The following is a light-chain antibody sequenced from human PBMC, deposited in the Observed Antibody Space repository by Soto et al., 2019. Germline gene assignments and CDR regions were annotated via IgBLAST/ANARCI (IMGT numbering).Light chain of an antibody. CDR1: QSVLFSSDNSNY. Sequence: DIVMTQSPDSLAVSLGERATLNCESSQSVLFSSDNSNYLAWYQQKPGQPPKLLLYWASTRESGVPERFSGSGSGTEFSLTISSLQAEDVAVYYCQQYYITPITFGQGTRLEIK. CDR2: WAS. J-gene: IGKJ5*01. V-gene: IGKV4-1*01. CDR3: QQYYITPIT.